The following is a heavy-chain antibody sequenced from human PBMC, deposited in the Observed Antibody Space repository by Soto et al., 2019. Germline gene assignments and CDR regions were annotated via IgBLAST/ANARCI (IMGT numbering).Heavy chain of an antibody. J-gene: IGHJ3*02. Sequence: GGSLRLSCAASGFTVSSNYMSWVRQAPGKGLEWVSVIYSGGSTYYADSVKGRFTISRDNSKNTLYLQMNSLRDEYTAVYYCGGDSSGYFYPDAFDIWGQGTMVTVSS. CDR2: IYSGGST. CDR1: GFTVSSNY. V-gene: IGHV3-53*01. D-gene: IGHD3-22*01. CDR3: GGDSSGYFYPDAFDI.